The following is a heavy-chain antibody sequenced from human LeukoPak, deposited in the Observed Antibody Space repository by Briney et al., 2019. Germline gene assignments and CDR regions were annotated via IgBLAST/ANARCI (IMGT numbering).Heavy chain of an antibody. V-gene: IGHV3-48*04. Sequence: PGGSLRLSCAASGFTFSIYWMTWVRQAPGKGLEWVSYISSSANTIYYADSVKGRFTISRDNAKNSLYLQMNSLRAEDTAVYYCARPPQYSGSTYYYYMDVWGKGTTVTVSS. CDR3: ARPPQYSGSTYYYYMDV. CDR2: ISSSANTI. CDR1: GFTFSIYW. J-gene: IGHJ6*03. D-gene: IGHD3-10*01.